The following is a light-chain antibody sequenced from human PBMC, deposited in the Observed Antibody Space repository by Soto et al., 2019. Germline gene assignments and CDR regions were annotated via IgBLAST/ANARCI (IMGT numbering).Light chain of an antibody. V-gene: IGLV2-14*01. J-gene: IGLJ3*02. Sequence: QSVLTQPASVSGSPGQSITISCTGTSSDIGVYDYVSWYRQHPGKAPKLMIYEVSNRPSGVSNRFSGSKSGNTASLTISGLQAEDEADYYCSSYTSSSTRVFGGGTKLTVL. CDR1: SSDIGVYDY. CDR3: SSYTSSSTRV. CDR2: EVS.